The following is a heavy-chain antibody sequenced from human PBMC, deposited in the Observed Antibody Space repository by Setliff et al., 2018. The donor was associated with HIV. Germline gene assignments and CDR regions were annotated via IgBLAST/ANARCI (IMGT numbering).Heavy chain of an antibody. V-gene: IGHV4-34*01. CDR2: INHSGST. CDR1: DGAFIGFY. Sequence: PSETLSLTCAVYDGAFIGFYWSWIRQSTVKGLEWIGEINHSGSTKYNPSLKSRVTISIDTSKNEFSLKVRSVTAADTAVYYCAKSRTIYGEVIIQWAYMDVWGQGTTVTVSS. CDR3: AKSRTIYGEVIIQWAYMDV. D-gene: IGHD3-3*01. J-gene: IGHJ6*02.